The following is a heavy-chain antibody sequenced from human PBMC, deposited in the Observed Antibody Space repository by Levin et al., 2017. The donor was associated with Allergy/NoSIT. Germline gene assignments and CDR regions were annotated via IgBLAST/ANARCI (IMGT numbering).Heavy chain of an antibody. CDR2: ISGSGGST. V-gene: IGHV3-23*01. CDR3: AKGGDCTGGVCYVVDY. CDR1: GFTFSSYA. J-gene: IGHJ4*02. D-gene: IGHD2-8*02. Sequence: GGSRRLSCAASGFTFSSYAMSWVRQAPGKGLEWVSAISGSGGSTYYADSVKGRFTISRDNSKNTLYLQMNSLRAEDTAVYYCAKGGDCTGGVCYVVDYWGQGTLVTVSS.